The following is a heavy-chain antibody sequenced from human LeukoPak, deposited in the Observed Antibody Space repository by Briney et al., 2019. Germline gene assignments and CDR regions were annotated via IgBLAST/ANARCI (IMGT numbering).Heavy chain of an antibody. CDR2: ISHDSLHI. CDR3: AREDDWNYEDY. Sequence: GGSLRLSCAASGFTFSNFAMSWVRQAPGKGLEWVSDISHDSLHIHYADSVKGRFTISRDNAKNSLYLQMNSLRAEDTAIYYCAREDDWNYEDYWGQGTLVTVSS. V-gene: IGHV3-21*01. J-gene: IGHJ4*02. D-gene: IGHD1-7*01. CDR1: GFTFSNFA.